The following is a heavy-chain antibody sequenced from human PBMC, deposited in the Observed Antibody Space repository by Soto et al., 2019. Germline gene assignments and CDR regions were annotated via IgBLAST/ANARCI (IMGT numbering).Heavy chain of an antibody. V-gene: IGHV3-74*01. CDR1: GFTISNYW. CDR2: ISPDGSTT. D-gene: IGHD3-3*01. CDR3: AREQAAMYYDFWSGYSTGYYYYGMDV. J-gene: IGHJ6*02. Sequence: EVQLVEAGGDLVQPGGSLRLSCVASGFTISNYWMHWVRQAPGKGLIWVSRISPDGSTTNYADSVKGRFTISRDNAKNTLYLQMNSLRAEDTAVYYCAREQAAMYYDFWSGYSTGYYYYGMDVWGQGTTVTVSS.